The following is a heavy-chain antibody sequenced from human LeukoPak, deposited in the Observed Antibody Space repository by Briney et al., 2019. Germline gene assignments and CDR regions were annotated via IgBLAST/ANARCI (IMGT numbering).Heavy chain of an antibody. CDR1: GGSISSYY. D-gene: IGHD3-3*01. J-gene: IGHJ4*02. V-gene: IGHV4-59*01. Sequence: PSETLSLTCTVSGGSISSYYWSWIRQPPGKGLEGIGYIYYSGSTNYNPSLKSRVTISVDTSKNQFSLKLSSVTAADTAVYYCARLTYYDFWSGYYERSSGFDYWGQGTLVTVSS. CDR2: IYYSGST. CDR3: ARLTYYDFWSGYYERSSGFDY.